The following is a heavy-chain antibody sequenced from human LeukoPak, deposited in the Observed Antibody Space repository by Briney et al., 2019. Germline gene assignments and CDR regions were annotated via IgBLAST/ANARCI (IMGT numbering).Heavy chain of an antibody. J-gene: IGHJ4*02. V-gene: IGHV3-43*02. CDR2: ISGDGGST. D-gene: IGHD2-2*01. CDR3: AKDSCSSTSCYVEY. CDR1: GFTSDDYA. Sequence: GGSLRLSCAASGFTSDDYAMHWVRQAPGKGLEWVSLISGDGGSTYYADSVKGRFTVSRDNSKNSLYVQMNSLRTEDTALYYCAKDSCSSTSCYVEYWGQGTLVTVPS.